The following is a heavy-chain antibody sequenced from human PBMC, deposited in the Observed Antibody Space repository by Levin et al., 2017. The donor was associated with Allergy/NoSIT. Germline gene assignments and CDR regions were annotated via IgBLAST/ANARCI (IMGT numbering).Heavy chain of an antibody. J-gene: IGHJ4*02. Sequence: SETLSLTCTVSGGSISSSSYYWGWIRQPPGKGLEWIGSIYYSGSTYYNPSLKSRVTISVDTSKNQFSLKLSSVTAADTAVYYCARPPHPRVGELNPLWGQGTLVTVSS. V-gene: IGHV4-39*01. CDR3: ARPPHPRVGELNPL. CDR1: GGSISSSSYY. D-gene: IGHD3-10*01. CDR2: IYYSGST.